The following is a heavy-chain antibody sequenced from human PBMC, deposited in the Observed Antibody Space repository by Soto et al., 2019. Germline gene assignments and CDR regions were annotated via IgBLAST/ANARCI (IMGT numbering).Heavy chain of an antibody. CDR3: ARGDELGPNGHVPLDF. D-gene: IGHD1-26*01. V-gene: IGHV4-30-2*01. J-gene: IGHJ4*02. Sequence: SETLSLTCTVSGASITSGSYSWSWIRHAPGKGLEWIGNIHVTGYTAFSPSLKRRVTLSVDTSKNSFPLNGNSVTAADTAVCFCARGDELGPNGHVPLDFWGQGTLVTVSS. CDR2: IHVTGYT. CDR1: GASITSGSYS.